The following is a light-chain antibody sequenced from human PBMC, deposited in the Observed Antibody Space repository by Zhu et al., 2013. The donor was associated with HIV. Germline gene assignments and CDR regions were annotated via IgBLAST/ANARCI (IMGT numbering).Light chain of an antibody. V-gene: IGKV3D-15*01. CDR2: GSS. Sequence: EIVMTQSPATLSVSPGERVTLSCRASQSVSSNLAWYQVKPGQPPRLLITGSSNRATGIPDRFSGSGSGTDFTLTISRLEPEDFAVYYCQQYQHGVSPPYSFGRGTKLEIK. J-gene: IGKJ2*03. CDR3: QQYQHGVSPPYS. CDR1: QSVSSN.